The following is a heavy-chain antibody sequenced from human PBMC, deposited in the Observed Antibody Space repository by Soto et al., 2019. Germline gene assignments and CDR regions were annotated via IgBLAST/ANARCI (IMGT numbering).Heavy chain of an antibody. D-gene: IGHD5-12*01. CDR1: GFTFSSYW. CDR3: ARDFLATPYYGMDV. J-gene: IGHJ6*02. CDR2: IKQDGSEK. V-gene: IGHV3-7*01. Sequence: GGSLRLSCAASGFTFSSYWMSWVRQAPGKGLEWVANIKQDGSEKYYVDSVKGRFTISRDNAKNSLYLQMNSLRAEDTAVYYCARDFLATPYYGMDVWGQGTTVTVSS.